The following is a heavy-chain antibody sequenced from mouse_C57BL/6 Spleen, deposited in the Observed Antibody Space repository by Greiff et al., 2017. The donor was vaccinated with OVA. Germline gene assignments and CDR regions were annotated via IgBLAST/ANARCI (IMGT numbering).Heavy chain of an antibody. CDR1: GYTFTDYY. V-gene: IGHV1-76*01. Sequence: QVQLQQSGAELVRPGASVQLSCKASGYTFTDYYINWVKQRPGKGLEWIARIYPGSGNTYYNENFKGKATLTADNSSSPAYMQLSSLTSEDSAVYFCARAGITTVYFDYWGKGTTLTVSS. J-gene: IGHJ2*01. CDR2: IYPGSGNT. CDR3: ARAGITTVYFDY. D-gene: IGHD1-1*01.